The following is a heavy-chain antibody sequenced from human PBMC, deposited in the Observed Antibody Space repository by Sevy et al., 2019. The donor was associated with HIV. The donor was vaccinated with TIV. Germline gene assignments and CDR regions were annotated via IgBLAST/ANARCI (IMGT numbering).Heavy chain of an antibody. Sequence: GRSLRLSCAASGLTVSSNFMSWVRQAPGKGLEWVSVIYIGGSTYYADSVKGRFTISRDNSKNTLYLQMNSLRAEETAVYFCARGKHISDYYGSFDYWGQGTLSPSPQ. CDR1: GLTVSSNF. D-gene: IGHD3-3*01. V-gene: IGHV3-53*01. J-gene: IGHJ4*02. CDR3: ARGKHISDYYGSFDY. CDR2: IYIGGST.